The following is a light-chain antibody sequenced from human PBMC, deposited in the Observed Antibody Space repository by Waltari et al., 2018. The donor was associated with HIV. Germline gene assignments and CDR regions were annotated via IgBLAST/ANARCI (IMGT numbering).Light chain of an antibody. CDR2: GAS. CDR1: QSVSSSY. Sequence: EIVLTQSPGTLSLSPGERATLSCRASQSVSSSYLAWDQQKPGQARRLLIYGASSRATGIPDRFSGSGSGTDFTLTISRLEPEDFAVYYCQQYGSSPYTFGQGTKLEIK. V-gene: IGKV3-20*01. J-gene: IGKJ2*01. CDR3: QQYGSSPYT.